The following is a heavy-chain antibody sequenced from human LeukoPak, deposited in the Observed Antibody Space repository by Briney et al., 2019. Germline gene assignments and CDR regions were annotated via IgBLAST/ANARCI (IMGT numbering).Heavy chain of an antibody. CDR1: GYTFTSYY. CDR2: INPSGGST. V-gene: IGHV1-46*01. CDR3: AREMATIKAFDY. Sequence: GASVKVSCKASGYTFTSYYMHWVRQAPGQGLEWVGIINPSGGSTSYAQKFQGRVTMTRDTSTSTVYMELSSLRSEDTAVYYCAREMATIKAFDYWGQGTLVTVSS. J-gene: IGHJ4*02. D-gene: IGHD5-24*01.